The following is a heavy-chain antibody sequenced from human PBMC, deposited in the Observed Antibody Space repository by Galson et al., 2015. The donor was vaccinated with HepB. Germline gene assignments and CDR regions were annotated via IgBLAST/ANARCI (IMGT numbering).Heavy chain of an antibody. J-gene: IGHJ5*02. V-gene: IGHV3-23*01. CDR2: ISDSTGNT. D-gene: IGHD4-11*01. CDR3: ARRDKGSLFDENYGTYVPWFDP. Sequence: SLRLSCAASGFTFSTYGMSWVRQAPGKGLEWVSTISDSTGNTYYADSVKGRFTISRDNSKNTLYLQMNSLRADDTAVYYCARRDKGSLFDENYGTYVPWFDPWGQGTLVTVSS. CDR1: GFTFSTYG.